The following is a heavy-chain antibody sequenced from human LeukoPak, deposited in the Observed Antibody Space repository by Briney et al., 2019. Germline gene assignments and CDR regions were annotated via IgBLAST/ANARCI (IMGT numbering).Heavy chain of an antibody. CDR1: GGTFSSYT. CDR2: IIPILGIA. D-gene: IGHD3-9*01. J-gene: IGHJ4*02. CDR3: ARSRNYDILTGCSYYFDY. V-gene: IGHV1-69*02. Sequence: SVKVSCKASGGTFSSYTISWVRQAPGQGLEWMGRIIPILGIANYAQKFQGRVTITADKSTSTAYMELSSLRSEDTAVYYCARSRNYDILTGCSYYFDYWGQGTLVTVSS.